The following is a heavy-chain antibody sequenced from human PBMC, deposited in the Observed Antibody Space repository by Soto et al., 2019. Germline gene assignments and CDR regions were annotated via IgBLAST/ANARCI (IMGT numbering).Heavy chain of an antibody. Sequence: QVQLVESGGGVVQPGRSLRLSCAASGFTFSSYGMHWVRQAPGKGLEWVAVIWYDGSNKYYADSVKGRFTISRDNSKNTLYLQMNSLRAEDTAVYYCARDQQLVMGWFDPWGQGTLVTVSS. V-gene: IGHV3-33*01. J-gene: IGHJ5*02. D-gene: IGHD6-13*01. CDR3: ARDQQLVMGWFDP. CDR1: GFTFSSYG. CDR2: IWYDGSNK.